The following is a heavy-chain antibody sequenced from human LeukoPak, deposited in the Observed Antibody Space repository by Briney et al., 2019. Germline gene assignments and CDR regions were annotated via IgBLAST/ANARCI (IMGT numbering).Heavy chain of an antibody. J-gene: IGHJ6*03. CDR1: GYSFTSYW. V-gene: IGHV5-51*01. D-gene: IGHD2-15*01. CDR2: IYPGDSDT. Sequence: PGESLKISCKGSGYSFTSYWIGWVRQMPGKGLEWMGIIYPGDSDTRYSPSFQGQVTISADKSISTAYLQWSSPKASDTAMYYCARHPHGGYCSGGSCFRTDYYYYMDVWGKGTTVTVSS. CDR3: ARHPHGGYCSGGSCFRTDYYYYMDV.